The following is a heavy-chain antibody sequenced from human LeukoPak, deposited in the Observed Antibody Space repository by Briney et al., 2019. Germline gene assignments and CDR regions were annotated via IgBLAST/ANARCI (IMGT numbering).Heavy chain of an antibody. Sequence: SETLSLTCAVYVGSFSGYYWSWIRQPPGKGLEWIGEINHSGSTNYNPSLKSRVTISVDTSRNQFSLKLSSVTAADTAVYYCATQIQNYYDSSGHRGQGTLVTVSS. J-gene: IGHJ4*02. D-gene: IGHD3-22*01. V-gene: IGHV4-34*01. CDR1: VGSFSGYY. CDR3: ATQIQNYYDSSGH. CDR2: INHSGST.